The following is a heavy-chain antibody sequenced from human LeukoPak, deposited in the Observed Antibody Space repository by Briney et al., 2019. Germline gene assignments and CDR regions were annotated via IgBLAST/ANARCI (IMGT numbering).Heavy chain of an antibody. CDR3: AKGHHYGSGSYWV. Sequence: PGGSLRLSCAASGFTFSNYAMTWVRQAPGKGLEWVSVISGSGVSTYYADSVKGRFTISRDNSKNTLYLQMNSLRAEDTAVYYCAKGHHYGSGSYWVWGQGALVIVSS. J-gene: IGHJ4*02. D-gene: IGHD3-10*01. CDR2: ISGSGVST. V-gene: IGHV3-23*01. CDR1: GFTFSNYA.